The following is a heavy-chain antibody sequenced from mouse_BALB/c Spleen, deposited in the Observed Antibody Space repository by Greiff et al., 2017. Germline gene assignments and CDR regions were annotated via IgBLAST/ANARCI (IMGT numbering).Heavy chain of an antibody. J-gene: IGHJ4*01. CDR2: ISNGGGST. Sequence: DVHLVESGGGLVQPGGSLKLSCAASGFTFSSYTMSWVRQTPEKRLEWVAYISNGGGSTYYPDTVKGRFTISRDNAKNTLYLQMSSLKSEDTAMYYCAREMDYWGQGTSVTVSS. CDR1: GFTFSSYT. V-gene: IGHV5-12-2*01. CDR3: AREMDY.